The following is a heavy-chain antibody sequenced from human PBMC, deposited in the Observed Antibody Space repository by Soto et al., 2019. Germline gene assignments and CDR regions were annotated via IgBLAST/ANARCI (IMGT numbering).Heavy chain of an antibody. J-gene: IGHJ4*02. V-gene: IGHV4-59*01. CDR3: ARAPFYYDSSGYYFDY. CDR2: IYYSGST. CDR1: GGSISSYY. D-gene: IGHD3-22*01. Sequence: SETLSLTCTVSGGSISSYYWSWIRQPPGKGLEWIGYIYYSGSTNYNPSIKSRVTISVDTSKNQFSLKLSSVTAADTALYYCARAPFYYDSSGYYFDYWGQGTLVTVS.